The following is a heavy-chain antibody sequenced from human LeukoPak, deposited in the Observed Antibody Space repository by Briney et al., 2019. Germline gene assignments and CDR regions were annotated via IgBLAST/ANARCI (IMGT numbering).Heavy chain of an antibody. J-gene: IGHJ4*02. CDR3: AKDRYRDGSGSYPTGY. V-gene: IGHV3-23*01. D-gene: IGHD3-10*01. Sequence: PGGSLRLSCAASGFTFSSYAMSWVRQAPGKGLEWVSAISGSGGSTYYADSVKGRFTISRDNSKNTLYLQMNSLRAEDTAVYYCAKDRYRDGSGSYPTGYWGQGTLVTVSS. CDR2: ISGSGGST. CDR1: GFTFSSYA.